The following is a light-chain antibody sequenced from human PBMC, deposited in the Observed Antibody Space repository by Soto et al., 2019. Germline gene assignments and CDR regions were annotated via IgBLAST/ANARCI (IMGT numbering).Light chain of an antibody. CDR2: DAS. Sequence: EIVMTQSPATLSVSPGERVTLSCWASESVISNLAWYQQKPGQAPRLLIHDASTRATGIPARLSGSGSGTEFTLTISSLESQDFAVYYCQQYYKWPLTFGGGTKVDIK. J-gene: IGKJ4*01. CDR3: QQYYKWPLT. V-gene: IGKV3-15*01. CDR1: ESVISN.